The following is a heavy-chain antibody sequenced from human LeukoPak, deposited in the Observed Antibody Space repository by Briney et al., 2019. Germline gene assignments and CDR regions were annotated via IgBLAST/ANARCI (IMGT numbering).Heavy chain of an antibody. J-gene: IGHJ4*02. V-gene: IGHV4-38-2*01. D-gene: IGHD6-19*01. Sequence: SETLSLTCAVSGYSISSGYYWCWIRQPPGKGLEWIGSIYHSGSTYYNPSLKSRVTISVDTSKNQFSLKLSSVTAADTAVYYCARAGYSSGWYGLFDYWGQGTLVTVSS. CDR1: GYSISSGYY. CDR3: ARAGYSSGWYGLFDY. CDR2: IYHSGST.